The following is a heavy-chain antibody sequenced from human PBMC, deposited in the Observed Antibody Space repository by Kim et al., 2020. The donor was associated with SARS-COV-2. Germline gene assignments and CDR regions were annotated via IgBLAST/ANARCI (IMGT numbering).Heavy chain of an antibody. CDR3: ARDRGNNYDFWSGYYSSDYVDN. CDR1: GFTFSDYY. J-gene: IGHJ4*02. V-gene: IGHV3-11*06. Sequence: GGSLRLSCAASGFTFSDYYMSWIRQAPGKGLEWVSYISSSSSYTNYVDSVKGRFTISRDNAKNSLYLQMNSLRAEDTAVYYCARDRGNNYDFWSGYYSSDYVDNWGQGTLVTVSS. D-gene: IGHD3-3*01. CDR2: ISSSSSYT.